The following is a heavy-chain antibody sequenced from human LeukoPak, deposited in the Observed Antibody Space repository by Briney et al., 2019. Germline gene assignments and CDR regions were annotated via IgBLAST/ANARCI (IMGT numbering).Heavy chain of an antibody. CDR2: IYYSGSA. CDR3: ASSGDYPSNYFDY. J-gene: IGHJ4*02. Sequence: LQTLSLTCTVSDDSIYSDAYSWSWIRQHPGRGLEWIGYIYYSGSAYYNPSLKSRVTISIDTSRNQFSLKLSSVTAADTAVYYCASSGDYPSNYFDYWGQGTLVTVSS. D-gene: IGHD4-17*01. V-gene: IGHV4-30-4*08. CDR1: DDSIYSDAYS.